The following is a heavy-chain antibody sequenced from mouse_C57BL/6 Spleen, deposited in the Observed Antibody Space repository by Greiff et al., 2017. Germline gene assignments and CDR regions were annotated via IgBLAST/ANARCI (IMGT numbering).Heavy chain of an antibody. J-gene: IGHJ2*01. D-gene: IGHD1-1*01. V-gene: IGHV1-82*01. CDR1: GYAFSSSW. CDR2: IYPGDGDT. CDR3: AKDYYGSSYDYFDY. Sequence: VKLEESGPELVKPGASVKISCKASGYAFSSSWMNWVKQRPGKGLEWIGRIYPGDGDTNYNGKFKGTATLTADKSSSTAYMLLSSLTSEDSAVYFCAKDYYGSSYDYFDYWAQGTTLTVSS.